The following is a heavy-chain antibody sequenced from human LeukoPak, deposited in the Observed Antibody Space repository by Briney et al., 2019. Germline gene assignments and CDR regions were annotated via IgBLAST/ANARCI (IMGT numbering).Heavy chain of an antibody. CDR1: GGSISSGGYY. CDR2: TYYSGST. CDR3: ARGSSGYSFDY. V-gene: IGHV4-31*03. J-gene: IGHJ4*02. Sequence: SETLSLTCTVSGGSISSGGYYWSWIRQHPGKGLEWIGYTYYSGSTYYNPSLKSRVTISVDTSKNQFSLKLSSVTAADTAVYYCARGSSGYSFDYWGQGTLVTVSS. D-gene: IGHD3-22*01.